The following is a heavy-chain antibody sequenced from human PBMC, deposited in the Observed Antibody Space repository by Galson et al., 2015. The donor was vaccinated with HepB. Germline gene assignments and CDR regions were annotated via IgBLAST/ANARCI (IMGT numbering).Heavy chain of an antibody. V-gene: IGHV7-4-1*02. CDR2: MTTNTGKT. D-gene: IGHD3-3*01. Sequence: SVKVSCKASGYTFTDYVVNWVRQAPGQGLEWMGWMTTNTGKTTYAPGFAGRFAFSLDTSVNTAYLQLSSLETDDTAVYYCARSPLRFLDWLPYYDYYYMDVWGEGTTVTVSS. CDR1: GYTFTDYV. CDR3: ARSPLRFLDWLPYYDYYYMDV. J-gene: IGHJ6*03.